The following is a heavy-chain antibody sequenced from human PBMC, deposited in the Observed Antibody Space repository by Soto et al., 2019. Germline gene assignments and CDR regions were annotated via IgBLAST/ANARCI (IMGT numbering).Heavy chain of an antibody. V-gene: IGHV1-18*01. CDR2: ISAYNGNT. D-gene: IGHD3-10*01. Sequence: ASVKVSCKASGGTFSSYAISWVRQAPGQGLEWMGWISAYNGNTNYAQKLQGRVTMTADTSTSTAYMELRSLRSDDTAVYYCARDAVLWFGELFFDYWGQGTLVTVSS. J-gene: IGHJ4*02. CDR1: GGTFSSYA. CDR3: ARDAVLWFGELFFDY.